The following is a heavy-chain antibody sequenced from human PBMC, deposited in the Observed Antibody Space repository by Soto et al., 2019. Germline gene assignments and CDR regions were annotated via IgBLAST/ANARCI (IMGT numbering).Heavy chain of an antibody. J-gene: IGHJ6*02. Sequence: GGSLRLSCAASGFTFSSYWMSWVRQAPGKGLEWVANIKQDGSEKYYVDSVKGRFTISRDNAKNSLYLQMNSLRAEDTAVYYCAREVLMAYAIPRGYYYGMDVWGQGTTVTVSS. V-gene: IGHV3-7*01. CDR1: GFTFSSYW. CDR2: IKQDGSEK. D-gene: IGHD2-8*01. CDR3: AREVLMAYAIPRGYYYGMDV.